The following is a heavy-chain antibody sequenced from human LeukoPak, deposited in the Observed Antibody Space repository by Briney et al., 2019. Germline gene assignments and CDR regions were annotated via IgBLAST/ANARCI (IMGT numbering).Heavy chain of an antibody. J-gene: IGHJ4*02. CDR3: TTEGFTYGHRSLDS. Sequence: GGSLRLSCAASGFTLGNAWMSWVRQAPGKGLEWVGHIKRNFEGATQHYAASVKGRFSISKDESKNIVFLQMSGLKTEDTALYFCTTEGFTYGHRSLDSWGQGTLVTVSS. CDR1: GFTLGNAW. D-gene: IGHD3-16*02. CDR2: IKRNFEGATQ. V-gene: IGHV3-15*06.